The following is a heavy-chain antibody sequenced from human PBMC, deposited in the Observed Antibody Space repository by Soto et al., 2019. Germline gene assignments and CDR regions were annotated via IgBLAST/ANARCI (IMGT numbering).Heavy chain of an antibody. CDR2: INHSGST. D-gene: IGHD3-22*01. CDR3: ARVTRFDYDSSSYSGDFDY. J-gene: IGHJ4*02. Sequence: SETLSLTRAVYGGTLSGYYWIWIRQPPGKGQEWIGEINHSGSTNYNPSLKSRVTISVDTSKNQFSLKLSSVTAADTAVYYCARVTRFDYDSSSYSGDFDYWRQGTLVTVS. CDR1: GGTLSGYY. V-gene: IGHV4-34*01.